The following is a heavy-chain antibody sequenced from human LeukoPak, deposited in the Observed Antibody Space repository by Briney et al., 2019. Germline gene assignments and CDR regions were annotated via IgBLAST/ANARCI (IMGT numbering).Heavy chain of an antibody. CDR3: ARVLPDYGDYSLLLGYYYYYYMDV. Sequence: GGSLRLSCAASGFTFSSYAMSWVRQAPGKGLEWVANIKQDGSEKYYVDSVKGRFTISRDNAKNSLYLQMNSLRAEDTAVYYCARVLPDYGDYSLLLGYYYYYYMDVWGKGTTVTVSS. CDR2: IKQDGSEK. CDR1: GFTFSSYA. D-gene: IGHD4-17*01. J-gene: IGHJ6*03. V-gene: IGHV3-7*01.